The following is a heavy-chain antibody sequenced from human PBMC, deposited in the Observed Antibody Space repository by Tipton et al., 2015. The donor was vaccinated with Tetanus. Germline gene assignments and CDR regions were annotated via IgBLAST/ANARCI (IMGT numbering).Heavy chain of an antibody. J-gene: IGHJ5*02. D-gene: IGHD6-6*01. CDR3: ARDQGGGRVVRLNWFDP. CDR2: IYYSGST. V-gene: IGHV4-31*03. CDR1: GDSISRSRYF. Sequence: LRLSCTVSGDSISRSRYFWNWIRQRPGEGPEWIGYIYYSGSTYYNPSFESRVSMSVDTSKNQFSLNLTSVTAADTAVYYCARDQGGGRVVRLNWFDPWGQGILVTVSS.